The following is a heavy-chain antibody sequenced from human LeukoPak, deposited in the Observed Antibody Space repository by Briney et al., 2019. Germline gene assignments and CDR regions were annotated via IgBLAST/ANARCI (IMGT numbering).Heavy chain of an antibody. CDR1: GMTFSNYG. J-gene: IGHJ4*02. CDR2: ISDSGGRT. CDR3: AKRGVVIRVILVGFHKEAYYFDS. D-gene: IGHD3-22*01. V-gene: IGHV3-23*01. Sequence: PGGSRRLSCAVSGMTFSNYGMSWVRQAPGKGLEWVAGISDSGGRTNYADSVKGRFTISRDNPKNTLYLQMNSLRAEDTAVYFCAKRGVVIRVILVGFHKEAYYFDSWGQGALVTVSS.